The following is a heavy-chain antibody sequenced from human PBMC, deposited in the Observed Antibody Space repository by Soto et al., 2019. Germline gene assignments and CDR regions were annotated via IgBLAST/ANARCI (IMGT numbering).Heavy chain of an antibody. J-gene: IGHJ5*02. D-gene: IGHD6-6*01. CDR2: ISWNSGSI. Sequence: EVQLVESGGGLVQPGRSLRLSCAASGFTFDDYAMHWVRQAPGKGLEWVSGISWNSGSIGYADSVKGRFTISRDNAKNSLYLQMNSLRAEDTAVYYCAQKERIAARRGNWFDPWGQGTLVTVSS. V-gene: IGHV3-9*01. CDR3: AQKERIAARRGNWFDP. CDR1: GFTFDDYA.